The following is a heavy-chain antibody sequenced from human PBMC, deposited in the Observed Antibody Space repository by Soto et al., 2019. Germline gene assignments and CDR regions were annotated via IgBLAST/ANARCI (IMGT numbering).Heavy chain of an antibody. D-gene: IGHD3-10*01. CDR3: ARDPKEPYGSVSYWV. CDR2: IIPILGIA. V-gene: IGHV1-69*08. J-gene: IGHJ4*02. CDR1: GGTFSSYT. Sequence: QVQLVQSGAEVKKPGSSVKVSCKASGGTFSSYTISWVRQAPGQGLEWMGRIIPILGIANYAQKFQGRVTITADKSTSTAYMELSSLRSEDTAVYYCARDPKEPYGSVSYWVWGQGTLVTVSS.